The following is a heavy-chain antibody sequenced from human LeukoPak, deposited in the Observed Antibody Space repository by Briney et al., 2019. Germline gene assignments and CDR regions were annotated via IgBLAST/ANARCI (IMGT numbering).Heavy chain of an antibody. CDR1: GFTFSSYG. D-gene: IGHD3-16*01. V-gene: IGHV3-30*02. CDR2: IRFGGSKE. J-gene: IGHJ6*02. Sequence: PGGSLRLSCAASGFTFSSYGIHWVRQAPGKGLEWVAFIRFGGSKEYYADSVKGRFTISRDNSKNTLYLQMNSLRAEDTAIYYCAKVTGGNMITFGGLDVWGQGTTVTVSS. CDR3: AKVTGGNMITFGGLDV.